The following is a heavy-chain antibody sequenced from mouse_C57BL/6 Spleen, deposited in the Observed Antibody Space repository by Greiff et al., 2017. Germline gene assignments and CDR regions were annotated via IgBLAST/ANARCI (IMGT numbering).Heavy chain of an antibody. CDR1: GFTFSDYG. CDR3: ARPGYYAMDY. Sequence: DVKLVESGGGLVKPGGSLKLSCAASGFTFSDYGMHWVRQAPEKGLEWVAYISSGSSTIYYADTVKGRFTISRDNAKNTRFLQMTSLRSEDTAMYYCARPGYYAMDYWGQGTSVTVSA. J-gene: IGHJ4*01. CDR2: ISSGSSTI. V-gene: IGHV5-17*01.